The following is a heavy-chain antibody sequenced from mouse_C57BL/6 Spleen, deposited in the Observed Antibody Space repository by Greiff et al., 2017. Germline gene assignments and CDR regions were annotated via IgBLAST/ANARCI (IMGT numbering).Heavy chain of an antibody. D-gene: IGHD2-4*01. Sequence: QVQLQQPGAELVIPGASVKLSCKASGYTFTSYWMHWVKQRPGHGLEWIGEIDPSDSYPNYNQKFKGKSTLTVDKSSSTAYMQLSSLTSEYSAVDDCVRFYYDNERGFAYWGQGTLVTVSA. CDR2: IDPSDSYP. V-gene: IGHV1-69*01. CDR1: GYTFTSYW. CDR3: VRFYYDNERGFAY. J-gene: IGHJ3*01.